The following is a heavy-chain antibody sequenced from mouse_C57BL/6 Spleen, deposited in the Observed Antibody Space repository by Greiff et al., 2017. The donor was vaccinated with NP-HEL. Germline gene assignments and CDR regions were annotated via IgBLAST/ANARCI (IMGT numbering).Heavy chain of an antibody. V-gene: IGHV1-69*01. CDR3: ARIRKDYFDY. Sequence: QVQLQQPGAELVMPGASVKLSCKASGYTFTSYWMHWVKQRPGQGLEWIGEIDPSDSYTNYNQKFKGKSTLTVDKSSSTAYMQLSSLTSEDSAVYYCARIRKDYFDYWGQGTTLTVSS. J-gene: IGHJ2*01. CDR1: GYTFTSYW. CDR2: IDPSDSYT.